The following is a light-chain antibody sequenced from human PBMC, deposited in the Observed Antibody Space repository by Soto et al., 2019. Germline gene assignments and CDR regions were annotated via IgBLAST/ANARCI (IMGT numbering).Light chain of an antibody. CDR3: CSYTSSSTHV. Sequence: QSVLTQPASVSGSPGQSITISCTGTSSDVGGYNFVSWYQQHPGKVPKLMIFDVNRRPSGVSDRFSGSKSGNTASLTISGRQAEGEVDYCCCSYTSSSTHVFGSGTKLTVL. V-gene: IGLV2-14*03. CDR1: SSDVGGYNF. J-gene: IGLJ1*01. CDR2: DVN.